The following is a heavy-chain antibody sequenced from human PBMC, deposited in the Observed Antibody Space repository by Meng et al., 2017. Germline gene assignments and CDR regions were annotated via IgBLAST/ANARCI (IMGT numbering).Heavy chain of an antibody. D-gene: IGHD3-22*01. CDR1: GYTFTSYA. Sequence: QVQLVPSGAEVKKPGASVKVSCKASGYTFTSYAMHWVRQAPGQRLEWMGWINAGNGNTKYSQKFQGRVTITRDTSASTAYMELSSLRSEDTAVYYCARDLRYDSSGYYYWGQGTLVTVFS. CDR3: ARDLRYDSSGYYY. V-gene: IGHV1-3*01. J-gene: IGHJ4*02. CDR2: INAGNGNT.